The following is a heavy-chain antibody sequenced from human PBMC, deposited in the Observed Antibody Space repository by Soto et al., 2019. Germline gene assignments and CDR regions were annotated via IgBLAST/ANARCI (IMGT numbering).Heavy chain of an antibody. J-gene: IGHJ4*02. CDR1: GGSISSYY. CDR3: AALNYYGSGSHDY. V-gene: IGHV4-59*01. D-gene: IGHD3-10*01. CDR2: IYYSGST. Sequence: QVQVQESSPGLVKPSETLSLTCTVSGGSISSYYWSWIRQPPGKGLEWIGYIYYSGSTNYNPSLKSRVTISVDTSKNQFSLKLSSVTAADTAVYYCAALNYYGSGSHDYWGQGTLVTVSS.